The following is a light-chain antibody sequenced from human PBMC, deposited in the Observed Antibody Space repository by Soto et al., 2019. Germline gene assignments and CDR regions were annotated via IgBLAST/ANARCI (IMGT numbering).Light chain of an antibody. CDR1: QSILYSPNNKSY. V-gene: IGKV4-1*01. CDR2: WTS. J-gene: IGKJ3*01. CDR3: QQYYSSPFT. Sequence: DIVMTQSPDSLAVSLGERATINCRSSQSILYSPNNKSYLAWYQQKSGQPPKLLIYWTSTRESGVPDRFSGSGFGTDFTLAISSLQAEYVAVYYCQQYYSSPFTFGPGPNVDVK.